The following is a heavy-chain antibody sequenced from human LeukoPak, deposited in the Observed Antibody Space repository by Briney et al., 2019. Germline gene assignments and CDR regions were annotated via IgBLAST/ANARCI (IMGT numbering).Heavy chain of an antibody. J-gene: IGHJ4*02. V-gene: IGHV1-69*13. D-gene: IGHD6-13*01. CDR3: ARDLSSSWYGVGYYFDY. CDR2: IIPIFGTA. CDR1: GGTFSSYA. Sequence: GASVKVSCKASGGTFSSYAISWVRQAPGQGLEWMGGIIPIFGTANYAQKFQGRVTITADESTSTAYMELSSLRSEDTAVYYCARDLSSSWYGVGYYFDYWGQGTLVTVSS.